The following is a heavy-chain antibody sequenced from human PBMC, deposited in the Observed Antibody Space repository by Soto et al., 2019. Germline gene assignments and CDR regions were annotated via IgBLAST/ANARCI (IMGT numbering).Heavy chain of an antibody. Sequence: GGSLRLSCAASGFTFSNNWIHWVRQAPGKGLVWVSGIKSDGSSTTYADSVKGRFTISRDNAKNTLYLQMNSLRAEDTAVYYCASAAPFNYGGNSGFDFWGQGTLVTVSS. J-gene: IGHJ4*02. D-gene: IGHD4-17*01. CDR1: GFTFSNNW. CDR3: ASAAPFNYGGNSGFDF. CDR2: IKSDGSST. V-gene: IGHV3-74*03.